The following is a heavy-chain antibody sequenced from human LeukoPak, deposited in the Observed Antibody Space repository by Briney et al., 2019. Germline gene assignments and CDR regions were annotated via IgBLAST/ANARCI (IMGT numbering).Heavy chain of an antibody. V-gene: IGHV4-34*01. CDR2: INHSGST. D-gene: IGHD2-2*01. Sequence: SETLSLTCAVYGGSFSGYYWSWIRQPPGKGLEWIGEINHSGSTNYNPSLKSRVTISVDTSKNQFSLKLSSVTAADTAVYYCASSLNCSSTSCSKDYWGQGTLVTVSS. CDR1: GGSFSGYY. J-gene: IGHJ4*02. CDR3: ASSLNCSSTSCSKDY.